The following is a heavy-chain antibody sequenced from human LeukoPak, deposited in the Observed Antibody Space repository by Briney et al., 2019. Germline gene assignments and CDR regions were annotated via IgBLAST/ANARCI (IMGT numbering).Heavy chain of an antibody. V-gene: IGHV3-21*01. CDR2: ISSSSSYI. Sequence: GGSLSLSCAASGFTFSSYSMNWVRQAPGKGLEWVSSISSSSSYIYYADSVKGRFTISRDNAKNSLYLQMNSLRAEDTAVYYCASQLPTYYYGSGSYYPPYFDYWGQGTLVTDSS. J-gene: IGHJ4*02. CDR3: ASQLPTYYYGSGSYYPPYFDY. D-gene: IGHD3-10*01. CDR1: GFTFSSYS.